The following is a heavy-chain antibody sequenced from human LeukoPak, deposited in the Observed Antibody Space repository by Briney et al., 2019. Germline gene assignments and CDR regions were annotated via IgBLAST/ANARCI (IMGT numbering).Heavy chain of an antibody. CDR3: ARVGALGAFDI. D-gene: IGHD7-27*01. CDR1: GGSISSYY. J-gene: IGHJ3*02. Sequence: SETLSLTCTVSGGSISSYYWSWIRQPLGKGLEWIGYIYYSGSTNYNPSLKSRVTISVDTSKNQFSLKLSSVTAADTAVYYCARVGALGAFDIWGQGTMVTVSS. CDR2: IYYSGST. V-gene: IGHV4-59*08.